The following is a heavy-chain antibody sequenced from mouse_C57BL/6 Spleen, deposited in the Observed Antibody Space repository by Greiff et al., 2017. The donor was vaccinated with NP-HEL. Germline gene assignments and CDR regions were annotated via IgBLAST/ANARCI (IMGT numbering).Heavy chain of an antibody. J-gene: IGHJ1*03. CDR1: GYTFTSYW. Sequence: VQLQQSGAELVKPGASVKMSCKASGYTFTSYWITWVKQRPGQGLEWIGDIYPGSGSTNYNEKFKSKATLTVDTSSSTAYMQLSSLTSEDSAVYYCARYGFYGSSWYFDVWGTGTTVTVSS. CDR2: IYPGSGST. V-gene: IGHV1-55*01. D-gene: IGHD1-1*01. CDR3: ARYGFYGSSWYFDV.